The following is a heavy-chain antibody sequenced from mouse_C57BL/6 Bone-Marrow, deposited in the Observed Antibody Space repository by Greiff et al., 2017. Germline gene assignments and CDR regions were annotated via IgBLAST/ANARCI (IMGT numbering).Heavy chain of an antibody. J-gene: IGHJ4*01. D-gene: IGHD1-1*01. CDR1: GYTFPSYG. CDR3: ARSATTVVATWDYYAMDY. Sequence: QVQLQQPGAELVMPGAQVKLSCKVPGYTFPSYGMHWVKQRPGQGLEWIGEIDPSDSETNNNQKLKGKSTLTVDKSSSTAYMQLSSLTSEDSAVYYCARSATTVVATWDYYAMDYWGQGTSVTVSS. CDR2: IDPSDSET. V-gene: IGHV1-69*01.